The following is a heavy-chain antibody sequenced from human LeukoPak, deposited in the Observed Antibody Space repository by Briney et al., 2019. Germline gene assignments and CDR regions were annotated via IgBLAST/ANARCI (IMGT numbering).Heavy chain of an antibody. CDR3: ARCSTSCLAGFYYMDV. V-gene: IGHV3-21*01. D-gene: IGHD2-2*01. Sequence: GGSLRLSCAASGFSFSPSTMEWVRQAPGKGLEWVSSISGDSSHIYYADSLKGRFTISRDNAKNSLFLQMNSLRAEDTAVYYCARCSTSCLAGFYYMDVWGKGTTVTVSS. CDR2: ISGDSSHI. CDR1: GFSFSPST. J-gene: IGHJ6*03.